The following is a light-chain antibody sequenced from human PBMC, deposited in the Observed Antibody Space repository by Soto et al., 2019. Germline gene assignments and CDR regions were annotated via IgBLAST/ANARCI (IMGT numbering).Light chain of an antibody. CDR3: AAWDDILNGPV. V-gene: IGLV1-44*01. CDR1: HSNIGSNT. Sequence: QSVLTQPPSASGTPGQRVAISCSGSHSNIGSNTVNWYQQVPGTAPKALIYSNDQRSSGVPARFSASKSGSSASLAINGLQSEDEADYHCAAWDDILNGPVFGGGTKLTVL. J-gene: IGLJ2*01. CDR2: SND.